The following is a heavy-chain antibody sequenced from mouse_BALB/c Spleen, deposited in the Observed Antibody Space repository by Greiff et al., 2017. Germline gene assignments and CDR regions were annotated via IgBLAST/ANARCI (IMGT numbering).Heavy chain of an antibody. V-gene: IGHV14-3*02. CDR3: ARYHYGSSWFAY. CDR1: GFNIKDTY. J-gene: IGHJ3*01. CDR2: IDPANGNT. D-gene: IGHD1-1*01. Sequence: VQLQQSGAELVKPGASVKLSCTASGFNIKDTYMHWVKQRPEQGLEWIGRIDPANGNTKYDPKFQGKATITADTSSNTAYLQLSSLTSEDTAVYYCARYHYGSSWFAYWGQGTLVTVSA.